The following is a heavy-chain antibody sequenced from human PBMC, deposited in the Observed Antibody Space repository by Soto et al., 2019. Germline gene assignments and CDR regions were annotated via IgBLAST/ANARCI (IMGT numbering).Heavy chain of an antibody. CDR1: GYSFTSYW. J-gene: IGHJ6*02. Sequence: GESLKISCKGSGYSFTSYWIGWVRQMPGKGLEWMGIIYPGDSDTRYSPSFQGQVTISAAKSISNAYLQWSSLKASDTAMYYCARQGAIMVYAGYYGMDVWGQGTTVTVSS. D-gene: IGHD2-8*01. CDR3: ARQGAIMVYAGYYGMDV. V-gene: IGHV5-51*01. CDR2: IYPGDSDT.